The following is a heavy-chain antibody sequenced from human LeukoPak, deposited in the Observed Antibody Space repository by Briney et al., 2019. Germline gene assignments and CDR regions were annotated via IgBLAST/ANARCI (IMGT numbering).Heavy chain of an antibody. V-gene: IGHV4-59*01. D-gene: IGHD6-19*01. CDR2: TYHSGST. CDR3: ASLAVAGNFDY. J-gene: IGHJ4*02. CDR1: GGSISSYY. Sequence: SETLSLTCTVSGGSISSYYWSWIRQPPGKGLEWIGYTYHSGSTNYNPSLKSRVTISVDTSKNQFSLKLSSVTAADTAVYYCASLAVAGNFDYWGQGALVTVSS.